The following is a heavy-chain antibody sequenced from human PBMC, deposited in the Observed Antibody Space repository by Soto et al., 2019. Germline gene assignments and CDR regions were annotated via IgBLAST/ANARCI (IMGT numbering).Heavy chain of an antibody. Sequence: GGSLRLSCAASGFTFSSYVMSWVRQAPGKGLEWVSAISGSGGSTYYADSVKGRFTISRDNSKNTLYLQMNSLRAEDTAVYYCAKTLLRYFDRSGLDYWGQGTLVTVSS. CDR3: AKTLLRYFDRSGLDY. D-gene: IGHD3-9*01. V-gene: IGHV3-23*01. J-gene: IGHJ4*02. CDR2: ISGSGGST. CDR1: GFTFSSYV.